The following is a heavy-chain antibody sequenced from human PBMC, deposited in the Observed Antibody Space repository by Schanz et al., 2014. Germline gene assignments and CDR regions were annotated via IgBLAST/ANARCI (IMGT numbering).Heavy chain of an antibody. CDR1: GFNFSSHW. CDR3: VKDLQRELLRDDHYYGMDV. CDR2: IWYDGNNK. J-gene: IGHJ6*02. D-gene: IGHD1-26*01. V-gene: IGHV3-33*06. Sequence: VQLVESGGTLVRPGGSLRLSCAASGFNFSSHWMTWVRQAPGRGLEWVAVIWYDGNNKYYADSVKGRFTTSRDNSKNTMYLQMNSLRAEDTAVYYCVKDLQRELLRDDHYYGMDVWGQGTTVTVSS.